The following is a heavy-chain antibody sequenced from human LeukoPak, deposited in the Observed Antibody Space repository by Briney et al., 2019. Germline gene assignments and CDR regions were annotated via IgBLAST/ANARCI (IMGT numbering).Heavy chain of an antibody. CDR1: GGSISSYY. Sequence: SETLSLTCTVSGGSISSYYWSWIRQPPGKGLEWIGYIYYSGSTNYNPSLKSRVTISADTSKNQFSLKLSSVTAADTAVYYCARDRYDAFDIWGQGTMVTVSS. J-gene: IGHJ3*02. CDR3: ARDRYDAFDI. CDR2: IYYSGST. V-gene: IGHV4-59*01. D-gene: IGHD1-1*01.